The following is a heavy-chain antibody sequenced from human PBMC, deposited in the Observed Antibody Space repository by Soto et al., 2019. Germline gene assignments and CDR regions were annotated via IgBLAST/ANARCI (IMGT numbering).Heavy chain of an antibody. J-gene: IGHJ4*02. D-gene: IGHD3-10*01. CDR1: GGTFSSYT. CDR2: IIPILGIA. CDR3: GRSPYGSGSYSADEYYFDY. V-gene: IGHV1-69*02. Sequence: SVKVSCKASGGTFSSYTISWVRQAPGQGLEWMGRIIPILGIANYAQKFQGRVTITADKSTSTAYMELSSLRSEDTAVYYCGRSPYGSGSYSADEYYFDYWGQGTLVTVSS.